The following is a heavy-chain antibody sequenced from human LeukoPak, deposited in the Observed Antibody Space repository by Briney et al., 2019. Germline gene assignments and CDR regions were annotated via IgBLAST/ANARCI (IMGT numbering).Heavy chain of an antibody. CDR3: AKGGGVVTFGDYFDY. Sequence: GGSLRLSCAASGFTFDDYAMHWVRQAPGKGLEWVSGISWNSGSIGYADSVKGRFTISRDNAKNSLYLQMNSLRAEDTALYYCAKGGGVVTFGDYFDYWGQGTLVTVSS. V-gene: IGHV3-9*01. D-gene: IGHD4-23*01. CDR1: GFTFDDYA. CDR2: ISWNSGSI. J-gene: IGHJ4*02.